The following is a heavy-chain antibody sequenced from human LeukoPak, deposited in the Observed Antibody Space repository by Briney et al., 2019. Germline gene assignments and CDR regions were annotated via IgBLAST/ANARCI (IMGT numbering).Heavy chain of an antibody. D-gene: IGHD3-10*01. Sequence: GGSLRLSCAASGFTFSNAWMSWVRQAPGKGLEWVANIKQDGSEKYYVDSVKGRFTISRDNAKNSLYLQMNSLRAEDTAVYYCARLPPGVIGSGSYRGYFDYWGQGTLVTVSS. CDR3: ARLPPGVIGSGSYRGYFDY. J-gene: IGHJ4*02. CDR2: IKQDGSEK. CDR1: GFTFSNAW. V-gene: IGHV3-7*01.